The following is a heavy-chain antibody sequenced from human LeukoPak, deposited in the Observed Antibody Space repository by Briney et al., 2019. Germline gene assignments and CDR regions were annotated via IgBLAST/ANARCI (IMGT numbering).Heavy chain of an antibody. D-gene: IGHD6-19*01. CDR1: GITFSSYA. CDR2: ISSNGGNT. Sequence: GGSLRLSCAASGITFSSYAMHWVRQAPGKGLEYVSSISSNGGNTYYANSVKGRFTISRDNSKNTLYLQMGSLRAEDMAVYYCARIRGGWYLDYWGQGTLVTVSS. CDR3: ARIRGGWYLDY. V-gene: IGHV3-64*01. J-gene: IGHJ4*02.